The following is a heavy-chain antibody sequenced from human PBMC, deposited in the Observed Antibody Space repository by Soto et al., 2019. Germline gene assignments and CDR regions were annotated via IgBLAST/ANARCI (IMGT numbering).Heavy chain of an antibody. J-gene: IGHJ4*02. V-gene: IGHV3-30*18. CDR2: ISYDGSNK. CDR1: GFTFRNYG. D-gene: IGHD3-22*01. Sequence: GGSLRLSCAASGFTFRNYGMNWVRQAPGKGLEWVAVISYDGSNKYYADSVKGRFTISRDNSKNTLYLQMNSLGAEDTAVYYCAKEGYYYDSSGYYYFDYWGQGTLVTVSS. CDR3: AKEGYYYDSSGYYYFDY.